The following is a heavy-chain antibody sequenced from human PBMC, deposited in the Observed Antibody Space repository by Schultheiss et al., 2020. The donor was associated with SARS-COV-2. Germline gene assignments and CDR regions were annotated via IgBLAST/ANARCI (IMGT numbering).Heavy chain of an antibody. V-gene: IGHV4-61*05. CDR3: ALGDYGDYVVDY. CDR2: INHSGST. D-gene: IGHD4-17*01. Sequence: SETLSLTCTVSGGSISSSSYYWGWIRQPPGEGLEWIGEINHSGSTNYNPSLKSRVTISVDTSKNQFSLKLSSVTAADTAVYYCALGDYGDYVVDYWGQGTLVTVSS. J-gene: IGHJ4*02. CDR1: GGSISSSSYY.